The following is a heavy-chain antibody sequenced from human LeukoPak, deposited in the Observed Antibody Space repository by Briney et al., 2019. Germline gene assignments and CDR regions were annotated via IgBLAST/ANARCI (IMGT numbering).Heavy chain of an antibody. CDR2: IDSSSSSI. CDR1: GFSFSTYN. J-gene: IGHJ4*02. D-gene: IGHD3-22*01. V-gene: IGHV3-48*01. CDR3: ATDDYDNSGHNY. Sequence: GGSLRLSCAASGFSFSTYNMNWVRQAPGKGLEWVSYIDSSSSSIYYADSVKGRFTISRDNAKNSLYLQMNSLRGEDTAIYYCATDDYDNSGHNYWGQGTLVTVSS.